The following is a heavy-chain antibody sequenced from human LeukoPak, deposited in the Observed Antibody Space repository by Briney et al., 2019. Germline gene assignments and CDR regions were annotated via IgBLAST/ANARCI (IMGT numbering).Heavy chain of an antibody. D-gene: IGHD3-22*01. V-gene: IGHV5-51*01. Sequence: PGGSLKISCKGSEYSFTTYWIGWVRQMPGKGLECLGLIYPGDSDTKYIPCCQGQVSISADKSISTAYLQLSSQKASDTAIYYCARYPKNYYDGTGYFDLWGQGTLVTVSS. CDR2: IYPGDSDT. CDR3: ARYPKNYYDGTGYFDL. J-gene: IGHJ4*02. CDR1: EYSFTTYW.